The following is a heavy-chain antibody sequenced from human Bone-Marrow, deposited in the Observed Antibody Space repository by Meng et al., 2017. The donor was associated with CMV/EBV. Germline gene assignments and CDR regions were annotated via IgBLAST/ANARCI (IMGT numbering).Heavy chain of an antibody. CDR1: GYTFTGYY. V-gene: IGHV1-2*02. J-gene: IGHJ4*02. CDR2: INPNSGGT. D-gene: IGHD3-3*01. CDR3: ASYYDFWSGYPEQYYFDY. Sequence: ASVKVSCKASGYTFTGYYMHWVRQAPGQGLEWMGWINPNSGGTNYAQKFQGRVTMTRDTSISTAYMELSRLRSDDTAVYYCASYYDFWSGYPEQYYFDYWGQGTLVTVSS.